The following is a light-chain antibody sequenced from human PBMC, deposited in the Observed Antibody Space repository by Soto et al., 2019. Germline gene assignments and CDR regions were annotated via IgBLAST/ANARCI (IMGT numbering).Light chain of an antibody. V-gene: IGKV1D-13*01. J-gene: IGKJ4*01. CDR1: QGISSA. CDR3: QQFNNYPPT. Sequence: AIQLTQSPSSLSASVGDRVTITCRASQGISSALDWYQQKPGKAPKLLIYDASSLESGVPSRFSGSGSGTDFTLTISSLQPEDFATYYCQQFNNYPPTFGGGTKVDIK. CDR2: DAS.